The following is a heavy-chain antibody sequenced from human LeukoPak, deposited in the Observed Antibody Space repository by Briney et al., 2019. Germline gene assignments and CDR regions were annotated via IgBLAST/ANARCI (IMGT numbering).Heavy chain of an antibody. V-gene: IGHV3-9*01. CDR3: AKDIAAAAHDAFDI. CDR2: ISWNSGSI. Sequence: GGSLRLSCAASGFTFDDYAMHWVRQAPGKGLEWVSGISWNSGSIGYADSVKGRFTISRDNAKNSLYLQMNSLRAEGTALYYCAKDIAAAAHDAFDIWGQGTMVTVSS. J-gene: IGHJ3*02. D-gene: IGHD6-13*01. CDR1: GFTFDDYA.